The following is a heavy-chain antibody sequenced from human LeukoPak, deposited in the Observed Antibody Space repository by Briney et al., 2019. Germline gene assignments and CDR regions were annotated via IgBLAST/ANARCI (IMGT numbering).Heavy chain of an antibody. CDR1: GFTFSSYG. V-gene: IGHV3-33*01. CDR3: ARDRAYSGYDPVDY. Sequence: PSGGSLRLSCAASGFTFSSYGMHWVRQAPGKGLEWVAVIWYDGSNKYYADSVKGRFTISRDNSKNTLYLQMNSLRAEDTAVYYCARDRAYSGYDPVDYWGRGTLVTVSS. D-gene: IGHD5-12*01. J-gene: IGHJ4*02. CDR2: IWYDGSNK.